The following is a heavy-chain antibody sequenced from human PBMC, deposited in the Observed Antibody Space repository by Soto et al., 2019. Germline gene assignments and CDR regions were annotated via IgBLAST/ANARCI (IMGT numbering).Heavy chain of an antibody. D-gene: IGHD6-13*01. V-gene: IGHV1-18*01. CDR3: ARAYSSSWSAYNWFDP. CDR1: GYTFTSYG. J-gene: IGHJ5*02. Sequence: ASVKVSCKVSGYTFTSYGISWVRQAPGQGLEWMGWISAYNGNTNYAQKLQGRVTMTTDTSTSTAYMELRSLRSDDTAVYYCARAYSSSWSAYNWFDPWGQGTLVTVSS. CDR2: ISAYNGNT.